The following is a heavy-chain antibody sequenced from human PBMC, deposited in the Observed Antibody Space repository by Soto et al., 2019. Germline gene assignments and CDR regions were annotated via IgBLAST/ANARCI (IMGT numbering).Heavy chain of an antibody. CDR3: ARPIAARRYYYCGMDV. CDR1: GYTFTSYD. Sequence: QVQLVQSGAEVKKPGASVKVSCKASGYTFTSYDINWVRQATGQGLEWMGWMNPNSGNTGYAQKFQGRVTMTRNTCISTAYMELSSLRSEDTAVYYCARPIAARRYYYCGMDVWGQGTTVTVSS. J-gene: IGHJ6*02. D-gene: IGHD6-6*01. CDR2: MNPNSGNT. V-gene: IGHV1-8*01.